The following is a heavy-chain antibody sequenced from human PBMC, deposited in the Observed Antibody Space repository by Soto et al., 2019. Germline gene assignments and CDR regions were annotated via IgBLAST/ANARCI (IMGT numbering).Heavy chain of an antibody. CDR2: IIPIFGTA. V-gene: IGHV1-69*13. J-gene: IGHJ6*02. D-gene: IGHD6-19*01. CDR1: GGTXTSYA. Sequence: SXKVSFEASGGTXTSYAISLVRQAPGQGLEWIGGIIPIFGTANYAQKFQGRVTITADESTSTAYMELSSLRSEDTAVYYGARSLAVAGTLWVGRRDYYGMDVWGQATTVTVAS. CDR3: ARSLAVAGTLWVGRRDYYGMDV.